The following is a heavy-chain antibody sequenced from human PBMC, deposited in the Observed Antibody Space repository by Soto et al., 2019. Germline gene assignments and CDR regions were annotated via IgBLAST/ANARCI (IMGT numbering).Heavy chain of an antibody. CDR1: GYTFTSYG. V-gene: IGHV1-18*01. J-gene: IGHJ4*02. CDR2: ISAHNGNT. CDR3: ARGRYGDS. Sequence: QVHLVQSGAEVKKPGASVKVSCKASGYTFTSYGITWVRQAPGQGLEWMGCISAHNGNTDYSQKLQGRVIVTRDPSTSTAYMELRSLISDDTAVYYCARGRYGDSWGQGALVTVSS. D-gene: IGHD1-1*01.